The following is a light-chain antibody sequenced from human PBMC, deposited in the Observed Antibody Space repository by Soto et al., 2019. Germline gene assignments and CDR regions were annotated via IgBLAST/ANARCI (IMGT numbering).Light chain of an antibody. V-gene: IGKV3-20*01. CDR2: GAS. CDR1: QSVSSSY. J-gene: IGKJ3*01. Sequence: EIVLTQSPGTLSLSPGERATLSCRASQSVSSSYLAWYQQKPGQAPRLLIYGASSMATDIPARFSGSGSGTDFTLTISRLEPEDFAAYYCQQYGSSLFTFGPGTKVDIK. CDR3: QQYGSSLFT.